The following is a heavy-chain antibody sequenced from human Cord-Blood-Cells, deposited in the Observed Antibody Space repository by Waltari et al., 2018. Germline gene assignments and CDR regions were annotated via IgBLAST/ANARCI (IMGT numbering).Heavy chain of an antibody. D-gene: IGHD1-26*01. CDR3: ARDLKPRYTQGQDYYYYMDV. J-gene: IGHJ6*03. V-gene: IGHV1-69*01. CDR2: IIPIFGTA. Sequence: QVQLVQSGAEVKKPGSSVKVSCKASGCTFSSYAISWVRKAPGQGFEWMGGIIPIFGTANYAQKFQGRVTITADESTSTAYMELSSLRSEDTAVYYCARDLKPRYTQGQDYYYYMDVWGKGTTVTVSS. CDR1: GCTFSSYA.